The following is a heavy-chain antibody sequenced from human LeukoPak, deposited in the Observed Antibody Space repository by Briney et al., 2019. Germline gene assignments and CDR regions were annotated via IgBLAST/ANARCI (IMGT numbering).Heavy chain of an antibody. Sequence: SETLSLTCAVYGGSFSGYYWSWIRQPPGKGLEWIGEINHSGSTNYNPSLKSRVTISVETSKNQFSLKLSSVTAADTAVYYCARTPSAATRYYCYYGMDVWGKGTTVTVSS. V-gene: IGHV4-34*01. CDR1: GGSFSGYY. J-gene: IGHJ6*04. D-gene: IGHD2-15*01. CDR3: ARTPSAATRYYCYYGMDV. CDR2: INHSGST.